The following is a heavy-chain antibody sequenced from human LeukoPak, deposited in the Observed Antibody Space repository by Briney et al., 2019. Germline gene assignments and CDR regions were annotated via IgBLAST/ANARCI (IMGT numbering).Heavy chain of an antibody. V-gene: IGHV4-61*02. Sequence: PSETLSLTCTVSGGSISSGSYYWSWIRQPAGKGLEWIGRIYTSGSTNYNPSLKSRVTISVDTSKNQFSLKLSSVTAADTAVYYCARYGGSYYPPVSGYYMDVWGKGTTVTVSS. J-gene: IGHJ6*03. CDR1: GGSISSGSYY. D-gene: IGHD1-26*01. CDR2: IYTSGST. CDR3: ARYGGSYYPPVSGYYMDV.